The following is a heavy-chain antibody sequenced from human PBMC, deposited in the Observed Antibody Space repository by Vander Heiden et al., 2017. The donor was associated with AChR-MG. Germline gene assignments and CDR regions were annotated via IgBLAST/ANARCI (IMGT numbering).Heavy chain of an antibody. Sequence: EVQLLESGGGLVQPGGSLRLSCAASGFTFSSYAMSWVRQAPGKGLEWVSAISGSGGSTYYADSVKGRFTISRDNSKNTLYLQMNSLRAEDTAVYYCAKEAVAPYYYYYGMDVWGQGTTVTVSS. CDR2: ISGSGGST. V-gene: IGHV3-23*01. D-gene: IGHD6-19*01. CDR3: AKEAVAPYYYYYGMDV. CDR1: GFTFSSYA. J-gene: IGHJ6*02.